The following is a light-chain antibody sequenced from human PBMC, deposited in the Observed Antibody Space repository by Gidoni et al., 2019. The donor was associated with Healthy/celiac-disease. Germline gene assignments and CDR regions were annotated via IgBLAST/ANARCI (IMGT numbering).Light chain of an antibody. CDR1: QSISRY. Sequence: DIQMTPCPSSLSASVGDRVTITCRASQSISRYLNWYQQKPGKAPKLLIYAASSLQSGVPSRFSGSGSGTDFTLTISSLQPEDFATYYCQQSYSTPPYTFGQGTKLEIK. V-gene: IGKV1-39*01. CDR3: QQSYSTPPYT. J-gene: IGKJ2*01. CDR2: AAS.